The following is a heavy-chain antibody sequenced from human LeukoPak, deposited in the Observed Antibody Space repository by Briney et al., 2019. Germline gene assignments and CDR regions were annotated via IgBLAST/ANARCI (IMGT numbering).Heavy chain of an antibody. CDR1: GGSFSGYY. V-gene: IGHV4-34*01. CDR2: INHSGST. J-gene: IGHJ4*02. Sequence: SETLSLTCAVYGGSFSGYYWSWIRQPPGKGLEWIGEINHSGSTNYNQSLKSRVTISVDTYKNQFSPKLSSVTAADAAVYYCARARGGSEALYYFEYWGQGTLVTVSS. CDR3: ARARGGSEALYYFEY. D-gene: IGHD3-10*01.